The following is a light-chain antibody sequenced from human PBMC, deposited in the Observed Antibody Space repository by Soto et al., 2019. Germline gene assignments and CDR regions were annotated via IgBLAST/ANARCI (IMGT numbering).Light chain of an antibody. CDR1: QSVSSY. V-gene: IGKV3-11*01. CDR2: DAS. Sequence: EIVLTQSPATLSLSPGERATLSCRASQSVSSYLAWYQQKPGQAPRLLIYDASNRATGIPARFSGSGSGTDFTLTISSLEPEYFAFYYCQQRGTFGGGTKVEIK. CDR3: QQRGT. J-gene: IGKJ4*01.